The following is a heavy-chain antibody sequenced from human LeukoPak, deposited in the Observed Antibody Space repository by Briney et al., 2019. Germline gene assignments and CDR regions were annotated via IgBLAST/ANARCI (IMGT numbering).Heavy chain of an antibody. CDR3: ATQRGVVVTATPYYYYGMDV. J-gene: IGHJ6*02. D-gene: IGHD2-21*02. Sequence: PGGSLRLSCAASGFTVSSNYMSWVRQAPGKGLEWVSVIYSGGSTYYADSVKGRFTISRDNSKNTLYLQMNSLRAEDTAVYYCATQRGVVVTATPYYYYGMDVWGQGTTVTVSS. CDR1: GFTVSSNY. CDR2: IYSGGST. V-gene: IGHV3-66*01.